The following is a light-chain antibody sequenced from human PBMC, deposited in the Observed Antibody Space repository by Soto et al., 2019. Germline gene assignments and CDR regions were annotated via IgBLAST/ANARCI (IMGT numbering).Light chain of an antibody. J-gene: IGLJ2*01. V-gene: IGLV2-14*03. CDR1: SRDVGIYTY. CDR3: SSYTSSSPVV. Sequence: QSALTQPASVSGSPGQSITISCTGTSRDVGIYTYASWYQHHPGKAPKLIIYDVSNRPSGVSNRFSGSKSGNTASLTISGLQAEDEADYYCSSYTSSSPVVFGGGTQLTVL. CDR2: DVS.